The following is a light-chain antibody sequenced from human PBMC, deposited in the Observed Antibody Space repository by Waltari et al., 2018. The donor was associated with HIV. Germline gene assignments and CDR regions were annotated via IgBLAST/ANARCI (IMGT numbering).Light chain of an antibody. J-gene: IGLJ3*02. CDR1: SSNIGTNT. V-gene: IGLV1-44*01. Sequence: QSVLTQPPSASGTPGQRVTISCSGSSSNIGTNTVHWYQHLPGSAPKLLISSNNQRPSGAPDRFSASKSGTSASLAISGLRSEDEAEYYCAAWDENLNGLFGGGTKLTVL. CDR3: AAWDENLNGL. CDR2: SNN.